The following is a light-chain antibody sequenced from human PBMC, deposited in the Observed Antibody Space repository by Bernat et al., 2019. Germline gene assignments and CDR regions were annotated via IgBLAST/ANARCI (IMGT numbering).Light chain of an antibody. CDR2: GAS. J-gene: IGKJ4*01. CDR1: QSVSSNF. CDR3: QQYGSSPLT. Sequence: EIVLTQSPGTLSLSPGERATLSCRATQSVSSNFLAWYHQKPGQAPRLLIYGASSRATGIPDRFSGSGSGTDFTLTISRLEPDVFAVYYCQQYGSSPLTFGGGTKVEIK. V-gene: IGKV3-20*01.